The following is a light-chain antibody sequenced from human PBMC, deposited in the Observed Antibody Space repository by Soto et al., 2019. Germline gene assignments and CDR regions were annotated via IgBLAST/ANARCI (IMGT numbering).Light chain of an antibody. CDR1: SSDVGRYNS. J-gene: IGLJ3*02. CDR3: ASYTTSSTWV. V-gene: IGLV2-14*01. CDR2: EVS. Sequence: QSVLTQPASVSGSPGQSITISCTGTSSDVGRYNSVSWYQQHPGKAPKLMIFEVSNRPSGTSYRFSGSKSVNTASLTISGLQAEDEADYYCASYTTSSTWVFGGGTKLTVL.